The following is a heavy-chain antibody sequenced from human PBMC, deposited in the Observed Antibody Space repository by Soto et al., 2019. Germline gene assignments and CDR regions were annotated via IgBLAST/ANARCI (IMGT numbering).Heavy chain of an antibody. D-gene: IGHD6-19*01. CDR1: GFTFSNYA. J-gene: IGHJ4*02. CDR3: ATDQGSSGDEIDY. CDR2: ISGSGGST. V-gene: IGHV3-23*01. Sequence: EVQLLESGGGLVQPGGSLRLSCAASGFTFSNYAVTWVRQAPGKGLEWVSTISGSGGSTYYADSVKGRFTISRDNSKNTLDLQMNSLRAEDTAVYYCATDQGSSGDEIDYWGQGTLVTVSS.